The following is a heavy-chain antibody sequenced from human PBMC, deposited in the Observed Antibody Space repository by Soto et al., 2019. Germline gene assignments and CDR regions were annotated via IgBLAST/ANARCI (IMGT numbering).Heavy chain of an antibody. V-gene: IGHV1-2*02. D-gene: IGHD1-26*01. CDR1: GYTFSDYY. Sequence: QVQLVQSGAEVKKPGASVTVSCKASGYTFSDYYLHWVRQAPGQGPGWMGWMNPNSGDTKYAQKFPGRVTMTRDTSVRTAFMELNWLKSDDTAVYYCARESGGATATLDYYYFYMDVWGKGTTVTVSS. CDR2: MNPNSGDT. CDR3: ARESGGATATLDYYYFYMDV. J-gene: IGHJ6*03.